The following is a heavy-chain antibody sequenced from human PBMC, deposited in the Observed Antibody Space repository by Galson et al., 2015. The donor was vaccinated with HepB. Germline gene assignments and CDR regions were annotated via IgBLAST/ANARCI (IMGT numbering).Heavy chain of an antibody. CDR3: ARHKGWERPYDY. D-gene: IGHD1-26*01. CDR2: INPNSGGT. CDR1: GYTFTGYY. J-gene: IGHJ4*02. Sequence: SVKVSCKASGYTFTGYYMHWVRQAPGQGLEWMGRINPNSGGTNYAQKFQGRVTMTRDTSISTAYMELSRLRSDDTAMYYCARHKGWERPYDYWGQGTLVTVSS. V-gene: IGHV1-2*06.